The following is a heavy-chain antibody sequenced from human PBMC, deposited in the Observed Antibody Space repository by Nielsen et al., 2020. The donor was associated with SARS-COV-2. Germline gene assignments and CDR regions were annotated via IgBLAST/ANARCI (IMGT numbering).Heavy chain of an antibody. CDR3: ARDRHIVVVPAAPELNYYYYGMDV. D-gene: IGHD2-2*01. V-gene: IGHV1-18*01. Sequence: ASVKVSCKASGYTFTSYGISWVRQAPGQGLEWMGWISAYNGNTNYAQKFQGRVTMTTDTSTSTAYMGLRSLRSDDTAVYYCARDRHIVVVPAAPELNYYYYGMDVWGQGTTVTVSS. CDR1: GYTFTSYG. CDR2: ISAYNGNT. J-gene: IGHJ6*02.